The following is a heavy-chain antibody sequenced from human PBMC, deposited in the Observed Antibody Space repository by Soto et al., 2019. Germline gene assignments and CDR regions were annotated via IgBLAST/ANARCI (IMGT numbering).Heavy chain of an antibody. D-gene: IGHD3-16*01. Sequence: ASVKVSCKASGYTFTRDYMHWVRQAPGQGLEWMGIINHSGGSTSYAQKFQGRVTMTRDTSTSTVYMELSSLRSEDTAVYYCARGLSPGGGAFDYWGHGTLVTVSS. CDR1: GYTFTRDY. V-gene: IGHV1-46*01. J-gene: IGHJ4*01. CDR2: INHSGGST. CDR3: ARGLSPGGGAFDY.